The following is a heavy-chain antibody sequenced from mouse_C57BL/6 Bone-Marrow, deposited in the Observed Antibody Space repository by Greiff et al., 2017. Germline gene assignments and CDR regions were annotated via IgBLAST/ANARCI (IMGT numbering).Heavy chain of an antibody. J-gene: IGHJ3*01. CDR2: IDPETGGT. V-gene: IGHV1-15*01. Sequence: QVQLQQSGAELVRPGASVTLSCKASGYTFTDYEMHWVKQTPVHGLEWIGAIDPETGGTSYNQKFKGKAILTADKSSSTAYMELRSLTSEDSAVYYCTRFYCYGSAGLFAYWGQGTMVTVSA. CDR1: GYTFTDYE. CDR3: TRFYCYGSAGLFAY. D-gene: IGHD1-1*01.